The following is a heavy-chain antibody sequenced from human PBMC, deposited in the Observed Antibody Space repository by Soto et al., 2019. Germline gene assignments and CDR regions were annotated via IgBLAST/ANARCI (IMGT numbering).Heavy chain of an antibody. D-gene: IGHD4-17*01. V-gene: IGHV3-23*01. CDR1: GFTFSRDC. CDR3: AKERATTTAFYC. J-gene: IGHJ4*02. Sequence: GGSLRLSCAASGFTFSRDCMSWVRQAPGKGLEWVSLITDNGGSTYYADSVKGRFAISRDNTKNTLFLQMNSLRAEDTAVYYCAKERATTTAFYCWGQGALATVSP. CDR2: ITDNGGST.